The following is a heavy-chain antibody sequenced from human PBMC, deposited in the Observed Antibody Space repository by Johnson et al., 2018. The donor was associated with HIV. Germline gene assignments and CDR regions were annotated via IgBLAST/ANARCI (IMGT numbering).Heavy chain of an antibody. Sequence: EMQLVESGGGLVQPGGSLRLSCAASEFTFSNYWMHWVRQGLGKGLVWVSRINSDGSSTSYADSAKGRFSISRDNSKKTMYLQMNSLRPEDTAVYYCAKTLGYDSSGYHDGFDIWGQGTLVTVSS. CDR1: EFTFSNYW. J-gene: IGHJ3*02. CDR2: INSDGSST. CDR3: AKTLGYDSSGYHDGFDI. V-gene: IGHV3-74*02. D-gene: IGHD3-22*01.